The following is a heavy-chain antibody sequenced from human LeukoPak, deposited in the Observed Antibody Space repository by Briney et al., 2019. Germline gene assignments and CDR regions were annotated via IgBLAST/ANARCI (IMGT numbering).Heavy chain of an antibody. Sequence: ASVKVSCKASGYTFTSYGISWVRQAPGQGLEWMGWISAYNGNANYAQKLQGRVTMTTDTSTSTAYMELRSLRSDDTAVYYCARDLALSSWYWNYMDVWGKGTTVTVSS. V-gene: IGHV1-18*01. CDR2: ISAYNGNA. J-gene: IGHJ6*03. CDR1: GYTFTSYG. D-gene: IGHD6-13*01. CDR3: ARDLALSSWYWNYMDV.